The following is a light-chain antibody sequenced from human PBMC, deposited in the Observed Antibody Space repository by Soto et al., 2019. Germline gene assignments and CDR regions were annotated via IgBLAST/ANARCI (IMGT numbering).Light chain of an antibody. Sequence: SALTQPASVSGSPGQSITISCTGTSGDIGSYNRVSWYQQHPGQAPKLIIYEVTDRPSGVSNRFSGSKSGNPASLTISGLQAADEAEYYCCSGINIKTQACVFGT. CDR2: EVT. V-gene: IGLV2-14*01. CDR3: CSGINIKTQACV. J-gene: IGLJ1*01. CDR1: SGDIGSYNR.